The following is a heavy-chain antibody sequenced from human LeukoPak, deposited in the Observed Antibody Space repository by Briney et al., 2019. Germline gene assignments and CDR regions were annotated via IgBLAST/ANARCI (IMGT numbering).Heavy chain of an antibody. V-gene: IGHV4-34*01. CDR2: INHSGST. D-gene: IGHD3-3*01. Sequence: PSETLSLTCAVYGVSFSGYYWSWIRQPPGKGLEWLGEINHSGSTNYNPSLKSRVTISVDTSKNQFSLKLSSVAAADTAVYYCARGGRLEWFINWFDPWGQGTLVTVSS. CDR1: GVSFSGYY. CDR3: ARGGRLEWFINWFDP. J-gene: IGHJ5*02.